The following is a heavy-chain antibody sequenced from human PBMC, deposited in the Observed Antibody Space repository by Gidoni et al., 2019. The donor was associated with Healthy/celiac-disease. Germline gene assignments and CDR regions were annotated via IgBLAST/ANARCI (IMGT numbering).Heavy chain of an antibody. CDR2: ISYDGSNK. CDR3: AKDWLPYIAARPSPWFDP. Sequence: QVQLVESGGGVVQPGRSLRLSCAASGFTFSSYGMHWVRQAPGKGLEWVAVISYDGSNKHYADSVKGRFTISRDNSKNTLYLQMNSLRAEDTAVYYCAKDWLPYIAARPSPWFDPWGQGTLVTVSS. J-gene: IGHJ5*02. V-gene: IGHV3-30*18. D-gene: IGHD6-6*01. CDR1: GFTFSSYG.